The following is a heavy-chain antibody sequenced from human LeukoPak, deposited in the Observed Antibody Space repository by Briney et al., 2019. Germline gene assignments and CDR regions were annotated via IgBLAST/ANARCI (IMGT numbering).Heavy chain of an antibody. J-gene: IGHJ4*02. CDR2: ISSSSSYI. D-gene: IGHD5-18*01. Sequence: GGSLRLSCAASGLTFSTNTMNWVRQAPGEGLEWVSSISSSSSYIYYADSVKGRFTISRDNAKNSLYLQMNSLRAEDTAVYYCASGIRGYSYGYHYWGQGTLVTVSS. CDR1: GLTFSTNT. CDR3: ASGIRGYSYGYHY. V-gene: IGHV3-21*01.